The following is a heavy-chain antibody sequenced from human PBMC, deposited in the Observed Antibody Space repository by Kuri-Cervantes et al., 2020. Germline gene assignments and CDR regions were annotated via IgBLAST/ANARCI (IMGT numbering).Heavy chain of an antibody. V-gene: IGHV5-51*01. CDR3: ARWDSSSSGDYFDY. Sequence: GGSLRLSCKDSGYNFATSWIGWVRQMPGKGLEWMGIIYPDDSDTRYSPSFQGQVTISAAKSISTAYLQWSSLKASDTAMYYCARWDSSSSGDYFDYWGQGTLVTVSS. CDR1: GYNFATSW. J-gene: IGHJ4*02. D-gene: IGHD6-6*01. CDR2: IYPDDSDT.